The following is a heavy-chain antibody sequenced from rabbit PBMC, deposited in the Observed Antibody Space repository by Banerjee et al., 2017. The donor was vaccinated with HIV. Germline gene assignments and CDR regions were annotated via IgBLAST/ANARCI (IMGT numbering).Heavy chain of an antibody. CDR3: ARAGGFENYFNL. CDR2: IVAGSSGTT. D-gene: IGHD1-1*01. Sequence: QEQLVESGGGLVQPEGSLTLTCKASGFTLSSSDYMCWVRQAPGKGLEWIGCIVAGSSGTTYYASWAKGRFTISKTSSITVTLQMTSLTAADTATYFCARAGGFENYFNLWGPGTLVTVS. V-gene: IGHV1S45*01. CDR1: GFTLSSSDY. J-gene: IGHJ4*01.